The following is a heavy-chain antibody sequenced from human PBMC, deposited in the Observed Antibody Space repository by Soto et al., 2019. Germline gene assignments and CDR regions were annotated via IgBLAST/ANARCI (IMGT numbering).Heavy chain of an antibody. Sequence: PSETLSLTCTVSDGSISSSSFYWGWICRPPGKGREWIGSIYYSGNTYYNPSLKSRVTISVATSKNQFSLKLSSVTAADTAGDCCSGVYGYYWVGYWGQGTLVTVSS. V-gene: IGHV4-39*01. CDR2: IYYSGNT. J-gene: IGHJ4*02. CDR3: SGVYGYYWVGY. CDR1: DGSISSSSFY. D-gene: IGHD4-17*01.